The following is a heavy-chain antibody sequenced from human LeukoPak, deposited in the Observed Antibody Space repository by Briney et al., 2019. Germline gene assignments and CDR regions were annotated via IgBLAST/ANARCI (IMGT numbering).Heavy chain of an antibody. V-gene: IGHV1-2*02. D-gene: IGHD2-2*01. Sequence: ASVKVSCKASGYTFTGYYMHWVRQAPGQGLEWMGWINPNSGGTNYAQKFQGRVTMTRDTSISTAYMELSRLRSDDTAVYYCARQDHWGYCSTYWGQGTLVTVSS. CDR2: INPNSGGT. J-gene: IGHJ4*02. CDR3: ARQDHWGYCSTY. CDR1: GYTFTGYY.